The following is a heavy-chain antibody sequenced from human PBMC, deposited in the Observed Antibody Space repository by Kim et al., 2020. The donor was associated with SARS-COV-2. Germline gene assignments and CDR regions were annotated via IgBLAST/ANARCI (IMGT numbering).Heavy chain of an antibody. J-gene: IGHJ4*02. CDR1: GFTFSSYA. CDR2: ISSSGGST. Sequence: GGSLRLSCAASGFTFSSYAMSWVRQAPGKGLEWVSAISSSGGSTYYADSVKGRFTISRDNSKNTLYLQMNSLRAEDTAVYYCAKTPHLVVITPIFDYWGQGTLVTVSS. D-gene: IGHD3-22*01. CDR3: AKTPHLVVITPIFDY. V-gene: IGHV3-23*01.